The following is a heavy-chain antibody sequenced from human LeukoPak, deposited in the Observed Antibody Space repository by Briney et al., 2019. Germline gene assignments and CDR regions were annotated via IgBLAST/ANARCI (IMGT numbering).Heavy chain of an antibody. V-gene: IGHV4-34*01. CDR2: IYYSGST. CDR1: GGSFSGYY. CDR3: ARHSVAGSWYTEGYFDY. D-gene: IGHD2-2*02. Sequence: PSETLSLTCAVYGGSFSGYYWSWIRQPPGKGLEWIGSIYYSGSTYYNPSLKSRVTISVDTSKNQFSLKLSSVTAADTAVYYCARHSVAGSWYTEGYFDYWGQGTLVTVSS. J-gene: IGHJ4*02.